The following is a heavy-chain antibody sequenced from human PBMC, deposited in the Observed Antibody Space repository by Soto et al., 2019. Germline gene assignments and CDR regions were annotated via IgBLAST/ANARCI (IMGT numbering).Heavy chain of an antibody. CDR3: ARLTEAVTTFVY. CDR1: HFALSPYW. J-gene: IGHJ4*02. D-gene: IGHD1-1*01. V-gene: IGHV3-7*03. Sequence: VGSLRPSCEASHFALSPYWMSWVRQAPGKGLEWVASINQGGTVKHYVDSVRGRFTISRDNAKNSLFLQMNSLSAEDTAVYYCARLTEAVTTFVYWGQGTPVTVSS. CDR2: INQGGTVK.